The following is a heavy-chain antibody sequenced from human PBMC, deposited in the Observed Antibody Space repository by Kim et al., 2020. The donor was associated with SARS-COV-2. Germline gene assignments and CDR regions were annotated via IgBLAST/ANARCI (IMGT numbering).Heavy chain of an antibody. CDR3: AREAVVTHDAFDI. Sequence: YADSVKGRFTISRDNAKNSLYLQMNSLRAEDTAVYYCAREAVVTHDAFDIWGQGTMVTVSS. J-gene: IGHJ3*02. D-gene: IGHD2-15*01. V-gene: IGHV3-21*01.